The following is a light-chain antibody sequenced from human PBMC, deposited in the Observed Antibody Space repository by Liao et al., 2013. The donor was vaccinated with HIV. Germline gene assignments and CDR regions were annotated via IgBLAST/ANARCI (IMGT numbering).Light chain of an antibody. Sequence: SYELTQPPSVSVAPGKTARITCGGINIGSKTVHWYQQKPGQAPVLVIYYDSDRPSGIPERFSGSNSGNTATLTISRVEAGDEADYYCQVWDSSSDHRGVFGTGTKVTVL. CDR3: QVWDSSSDHRGV. CDR1: NIGSKT. CDR2: YDS. V-gene: IGLV3-21*04. J-gene: IGLJ1*01.